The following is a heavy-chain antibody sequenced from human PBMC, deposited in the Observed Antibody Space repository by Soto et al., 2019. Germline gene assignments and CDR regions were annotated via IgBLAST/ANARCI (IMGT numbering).Heavy chain of an antibody. CDR2: IIPIFGTA. CDR3: ARENDRGYYGMDV. D-gene: IGHD3-22*01. Sequence: SVKVSCKASGYTFTGYYMHWVRQAPGQGLEWMGGIIPIFGTANYAQKFQGRVTITADESTSTAYMELSSLRSEDTAVYYCARENDRGYYGMDVWGQGTTVTVSS. V-gene: IGHV1-69*13. J-gene: IGHJ6*02. CDR1: GYTFTGYY.